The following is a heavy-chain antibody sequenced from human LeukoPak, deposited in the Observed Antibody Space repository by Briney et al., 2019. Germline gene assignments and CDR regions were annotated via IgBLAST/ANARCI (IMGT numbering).Heavy chain of an antibody. J-gene: IGHJ4*02. CDR2: ISSSSSTI. CDR1: GFTFSSYS. CDR3: AKDHGDYVFEN. D-gene: IGHD4-17*01. Sequence: GGSLRLSCAASGFTFSSYSMNWVRQAPGKGLEWVSYISSSSSTIYYADSVKGRFTISRGNSKNTLYLQMNSLRAEDTATYYCAKDHGDYVFENWGQGTLVTVSS. V-gene: IGHV3-48*01.